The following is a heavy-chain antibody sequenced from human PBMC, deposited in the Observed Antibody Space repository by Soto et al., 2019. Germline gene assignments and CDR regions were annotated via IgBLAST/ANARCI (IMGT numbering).Heavy chain of an antibody. Sequence: VASVKVSCKASGYTFTSYDINWVRRATGQGLEWMGWMNPNSGNTGYAQKFQGRVTMTRNTSISTAYMELSSLRSEDTAVYYCARGWRYCSSTSCYTGDTFDPWGQGTLVTVSS. V-gene: IGHV1-8*01. J-gene: IGHJ5*02. CDR3: ARGWRYCSSTSCYTGDTFDP. CDR2: MNPNSGNT. D-gene: IGHD2-2*02. CDR1: GYTFTSYD.